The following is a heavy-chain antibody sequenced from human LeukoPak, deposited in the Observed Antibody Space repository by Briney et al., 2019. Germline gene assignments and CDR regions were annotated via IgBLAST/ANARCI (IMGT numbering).Heavy chain of an antibody. Sequence: GGSLRLSCAASKFTFSGYWMTWVRQAPGKGLEWVANINQDGSEKYYVDSVKGRFTISRDKAKNSVYLQMDSLRAEDTAIYYCTRGRGWCDYWGRGTLVTVSS. CDR1: KFTFSGYW. D-gene: IGHD6-19*01. CDR2: INQDGSEK. V-gene: IGHV3-7*03. CDR3: TRGRGWCDY. J-gene: IGHJ4*02.